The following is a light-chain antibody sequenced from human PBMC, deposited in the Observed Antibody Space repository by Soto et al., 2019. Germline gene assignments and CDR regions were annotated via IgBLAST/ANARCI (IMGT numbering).Light chain of an antibody. J-gene: IGKJ1*01. CDR1: QSVSAY. CDR3: QQRSNGPPWQ. Sequence: EIVLTQSPATLSLSPGERATLSCRASQSVSAYLAWYQQKPGQAPRLLIYDASSRATGIPARFSGSGSGTDFALTSSSLEPEDFGVYYCQQRSNGPPWQFGQGTKVEIK. V-gene: IGKV3-11*01. CDR2: DAS.